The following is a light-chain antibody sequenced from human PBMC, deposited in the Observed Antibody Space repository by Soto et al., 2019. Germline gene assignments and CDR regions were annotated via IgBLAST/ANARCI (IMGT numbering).Light chain of an antibody. V-gene: IGKV1-39*01. CDR3: QESYSFLWGT. CDR1: QSINTY. Sequence: DILMTQSPSSLSASVGDRVTITCRTSQSINTYLNWYQQKPGKAPKLLSYGASSLQSGVPLRFSGSGSGTEFTLTITTLQPEDFATYYCQESYSFLWGTCGQGTKVEIK. CDR2: GAS. J-gene: IGKJ1*01.